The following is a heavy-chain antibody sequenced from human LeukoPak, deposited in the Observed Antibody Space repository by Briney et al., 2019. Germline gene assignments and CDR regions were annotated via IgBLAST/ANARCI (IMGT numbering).Heavy chain of an antibody. D-gene: IGHD3-10*01. V-gene: IGHV4-39*07. CDR2: LYYSGST. Sequence: SETLSLTCTVSGASISSSSYYWGWIRQPPGKGLEWIGSLYYSGSTYYNPSLKSRVTISVDTSKNQLSLRLSSVTAADTAIYYCATITHDGEFFDYWGQGTVVAVSS. CDR3: ATITHDGEFFDY. CDR1: GASISSSSYY. J-gene: IGHJ4*02.